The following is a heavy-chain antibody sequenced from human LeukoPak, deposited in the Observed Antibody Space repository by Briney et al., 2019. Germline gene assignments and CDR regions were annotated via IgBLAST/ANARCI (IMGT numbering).Heavy chain of an antibody. CDR2: IYYSGST. CDR1: GGSISSYY. J-gene: IGHJ2*01. CDR3: ARQQGVLTGYSAYWYFDL. V-gene: IGHV4-59*08. Sequence: PSETLSLTCTVPGGSISSYYWSWIRQPPGKGLEWIGYIYYSGSTNYNPSLKSRVTISVDTSKNQFSLKLSSVTAADTAVYYCARQQGVLTGYSAYWYFDLWGRGTLVTVSS. D-gene: IGHD3-9*01.